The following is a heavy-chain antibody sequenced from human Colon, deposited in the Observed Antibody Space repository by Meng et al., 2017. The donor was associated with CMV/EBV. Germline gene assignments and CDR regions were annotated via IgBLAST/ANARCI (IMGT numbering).Heavy chain of an antibody. V-gene: IGHV1-2*02. CDR3: ARVEIWSGYQPPGNYYYYYGMDV. J-gene: IGHJ6*02. CDR1: GYTFTDHY. CDR2: INPNSGGT. Sequence: ASVKVSCKASGYTFTDHYIQWVRQAPGQGLEWMGWINPNSGGTNYAQKFQGRVTMTRDTSISTAYMELSRLRSDDTAVYYCARVEIWSGYQPPGNYYYYYGMDVWGQGTTVTVSS. D-gene: IGHD3-3*01.